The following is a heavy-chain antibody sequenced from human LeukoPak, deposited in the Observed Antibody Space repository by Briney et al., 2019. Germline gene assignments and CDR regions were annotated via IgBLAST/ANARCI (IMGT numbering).Heavy chain of an antibody. CDR1: GLTFTTYV. CDR2: ISYDGGSNK. V-gene: IGHV3-30*03. Sequence: GGSLRLSCAASGLTFTTYVMHWVRQAPGRGLEWVAGISYDGGSNKYYGDSVKGRFTISRDNSMNTLYLQMNSLRPEDTAIYYCARERGTYWGQGTLVTVSS. J-gene: IGHJ4*02. CDR3: ARERGTY. D-gene: IGHD3-10*01.